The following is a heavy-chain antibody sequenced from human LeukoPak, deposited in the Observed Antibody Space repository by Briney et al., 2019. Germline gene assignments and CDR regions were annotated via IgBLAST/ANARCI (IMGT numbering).Heavy chain of an antibody. CDR2: IYYSGST. V-gene: IGHV4-39*02. Sequence: SETLSLTCTVSGGSISSGSYYWGWIRQPPGKGLEWIGSIYYSGSTYYNPSLKSRVTISVDTSKNQFSLKLSSVTAADTAVYYCARDEVTMAVNWFDPWGQGTLVTVSS. CDR3: ARDEVTMAVNWFDP. D-gene: IGHD3-10*01. CDR1: GGSISSGSYY. J-gene: IGHJ5*02.